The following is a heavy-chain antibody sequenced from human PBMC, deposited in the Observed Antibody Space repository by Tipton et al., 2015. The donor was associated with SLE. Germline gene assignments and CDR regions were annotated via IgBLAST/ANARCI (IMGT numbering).Heavy chain of an antibody. CDR1: GFAFSFHT. CDR2: VKQDGSTK. CDR3: VRKVGEY. V-gene: IGHV3-7*01. J-gene: IGHJ4*02. Sequence: SLRLSCTASGFAFSFHTMTWVRQAPGKGLEWVANVKQDGSTKYYVDSVRGRFTISRDNAENSVFLQMNSLRAEDTAVYYCVRKVGEYWGQGTLVTVSS.